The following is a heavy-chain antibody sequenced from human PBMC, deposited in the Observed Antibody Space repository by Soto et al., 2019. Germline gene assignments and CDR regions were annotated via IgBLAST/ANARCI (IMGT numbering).Heavy chain of an antibody. CDR3: ARAGGYGRDLNWYFDL. Sequence: EVQLVESGGGLVKPGGSLRLSCAASGFTFSSYSMNWVRQAPGKGLEWVSSISSSSSYIYYADSVKGRFTISRDNAKNSLYLQMNSLRAEDTAVYYCARAGGYGRDLNWYFDLWGRGTLVTVSS. CDR2: ISSSSSYI. J-gene: IGHJ2*01. D-gene: IGHD5-18*01. CDR1: GFTFSSYS. V-gene: IGHV3-21*01.